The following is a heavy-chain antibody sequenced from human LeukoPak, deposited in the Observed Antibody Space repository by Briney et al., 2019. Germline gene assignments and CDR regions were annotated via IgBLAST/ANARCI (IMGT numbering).Heavy chain of an antibody. V-gene: IGHV4-34*01. Sequence: SGTLSLTCAVNGGYFSVYRWSWIRQPPGKGLEWIGKISQSGSATYNSSLKSRVTISIDTSKNQFSLKLSSVTAADTAVYYCARHAPYDLWIYYYGFDVWGQGTTVTVSS. CDR2: ISQSGSA. CDR1: GGYFSVYR. J-gene: IGHJ6*02. D-gene: IGHD3-3*01. CDR3: ARHAPYDLWIYYYGFDV.